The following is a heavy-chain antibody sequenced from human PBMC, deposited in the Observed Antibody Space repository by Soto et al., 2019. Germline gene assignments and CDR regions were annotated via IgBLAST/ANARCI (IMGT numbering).Heavy chain of an antibody. V-gene: IGHV4-31*03. CDR3: ARDFRAVVTPDYYYGMDV. J-gene: IGHJ6*02. CDR2: IYYSGST. CDR1: GGSISSGGYY. Sequence: KTSETLSLTCTVSGGSISSGGYYWSWIRQHPGKGLEWIGYIYYSGSTYYNPSLKSRVTISVDTSKNQFSLKLSSVTAADTAVYYCARDFRAVVTPDYYYGMDVWGQGTTVTVSS. D-gene: IGHD2-21*02.